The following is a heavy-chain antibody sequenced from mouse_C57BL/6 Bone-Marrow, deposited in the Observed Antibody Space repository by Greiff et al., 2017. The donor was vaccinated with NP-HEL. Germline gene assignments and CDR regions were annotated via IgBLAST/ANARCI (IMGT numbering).Heavy chain of an antibody. J-gene: IGHJ1*03. CDR1: GFTFSSYG. CDR3: ARPITTVERYCDV. D-gene: IGHD1-1*01. CDR2: ISSGGSYT. Sequence: EVMLVESGGDLVKPGGSLKLSCAASGFTFSSYGMSWVRQTPDKRLEWVATISSGGSYTYYPDSVKGRFTISRDNAKNTLYLQMSSLKSEDTAMYYCARPITTVERYCDVWGTGTTVTVSS. V-gene: IGHV5-6*01.